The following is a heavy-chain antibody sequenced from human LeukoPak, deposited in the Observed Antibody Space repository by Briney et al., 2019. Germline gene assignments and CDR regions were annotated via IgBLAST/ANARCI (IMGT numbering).Heavy chain of an antibody. V-gene: IGHV1-18*01. CDR3: AKRGITIFGVVIAEDAFDI. D-gene: IGHD3-3*01. J-gene: IGHJ3*02. CDR1: GYTFASYG. CDR2: ISAYNGNT. Sequence: ASVKVSCKASGYTFASYGISWVRQAPGQGLEWMGWISAYNGNTNYAQKLQGRVTMTTDTSTSTAYMELRSLRSDDTAVYYCAKRGITIFGVVIAEDAFDIWGQGTMVTVSS.